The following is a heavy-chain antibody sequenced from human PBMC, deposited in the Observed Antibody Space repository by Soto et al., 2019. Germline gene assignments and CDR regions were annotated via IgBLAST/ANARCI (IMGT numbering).Heavy chain of an antibody. J-gene: IGHJ5*02. D-gene: IGHD6-6*01. CDR1: GYTFTSYG. CDR3: ARDPGEQLARGWNWFDP. V-gene: IGHV1-18*01. CDR2: ISAYNGNT. Sequence: ASVKVSCKASGYTFTSYGISWVRQAPGQGLEWMGWISAYNGNTNYAQKLQGRVTMTTDTSTSTAYMELRSLRSDDTAVYYCARDPGEQLARGWNWFDPWGQGTLVTVSS.